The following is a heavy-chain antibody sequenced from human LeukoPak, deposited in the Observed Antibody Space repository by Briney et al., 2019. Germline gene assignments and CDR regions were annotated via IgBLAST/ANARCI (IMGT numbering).Heavy chain of an antibody. CDR1: GYTFTSYD. Sequence: ASVKVSCKASGYTFTSYDINWVRQATGQGLEWMGWMNPNSGNTGYAQKFQGRVTMTRNTSISTAYMDLSSLRSEDPAVYYCARRSGSYYILDYWGQGTLVTVSS. J-gene: IGHJ4*02. CDR2: MNPNSGNT. V-gene: IGHV1-8*01. CDR3: ARRSGSYYILDY. D-gene: IGHD1-26*01.